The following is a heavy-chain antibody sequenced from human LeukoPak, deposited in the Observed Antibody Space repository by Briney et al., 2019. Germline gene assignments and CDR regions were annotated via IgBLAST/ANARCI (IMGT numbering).Heavy chain of an antibody. CDR3: ARGYCSSTSCYDFDY. CDR1: GGSFSGYY. V-gene: IGHV4-34*01. J-gene: IGHJ4*02. CDR2: INHSGST. Sequence: PSETLSLTCADYGGSFSGYYWSWIRQPPGKGLEWIGEINHSGSTNYNPSLKSRVTISVDTSKNQFSLKLSSVTAADTAVYYCARGYCSSTSCYDFDYWGQGTLVTVSS. D-gene: IGHD2-2*01.